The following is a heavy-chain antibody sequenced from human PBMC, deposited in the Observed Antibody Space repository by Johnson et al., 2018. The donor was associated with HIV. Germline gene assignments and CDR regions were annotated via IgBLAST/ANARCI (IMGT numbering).Heavy chain of an antibody. D-gene: IGHD6-19*01. CDR2: INWNGGRK. V-gene: IGHV3-20*04. CDR1: GFTFDDYG. Sequence: VQLVESGGGVVRPGGSLRLFCAAPGFTFDDYGMSWVRQAPGKGLEWVSGINWNGGRKGYVDSMKGRFTISRDNAKNSLYLQMDILRVEDTAMYYCARDGVYSSPWDAFDIWGQGTMVTVSS. J-gene: IGHJ3*02. CDR3: ARDGVYSSPWDAFDI.